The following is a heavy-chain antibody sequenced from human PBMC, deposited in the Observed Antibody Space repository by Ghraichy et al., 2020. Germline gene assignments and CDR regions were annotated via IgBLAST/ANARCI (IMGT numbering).Heavy chain of an antibody. CDR1: GYTFTSYD. J-gene: IGHJ6*02. D-gene: IGHD1-26*01. CDR2: MNPNSGNT. Sequence: ASVKVSCKASGYTFTSYDINWVRQATGQGLEWMGWMNPNSGNTGYTQKFQGRVTMTRNTSISTAYMELSSLRSEDTAVYYCARSYSTYYYYYYGMDVWGQGTTVTVSS. CDR3: ARSYSTYYYYYYGMDV. V-gene: IGHV1-8*01.